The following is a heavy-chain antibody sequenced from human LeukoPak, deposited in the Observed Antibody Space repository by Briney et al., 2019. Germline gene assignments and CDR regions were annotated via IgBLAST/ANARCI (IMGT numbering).Heavy chain of an antibody. J-gene: IGHJ4*02. CDR2: IHSSGST. V-gene: IGHV4-59*01. D-gene: IGHD7-27*01. CDR1: GGSISGDY. CDR3: ARFSPRAMGNYLDF. Sequence: KPSETLSLTCTVSGGSISGDYWSWIRQSPGKGLEWIAYIHSSGSTSYNPSLKSRVTISVDTSKNEFSLKLTSVNAADTAVYYCARFSPRAMGNYLDFWGQGTLATVSS.